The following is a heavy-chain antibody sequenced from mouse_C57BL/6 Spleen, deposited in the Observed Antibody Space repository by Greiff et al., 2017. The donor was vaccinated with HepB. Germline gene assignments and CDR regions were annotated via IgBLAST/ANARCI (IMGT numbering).Heavy chain of an antibody. CDR1: GYTFTSYW. Sequence: QVQLQQSGAELVRPGSSVKLSCKASGYTFTSYWMDWVKQRPGQGLEWIGNIYPSDSETHYNQKFKDKATLTVDKSSSTAYMQLSSLTSEDSAVYYCARRSSGYDFDYWGQGTTLTVSS. J-gene: IGHJ2*01. D-gene: IGHD3-2*02. V-gene: IGHV1-61*01. CDR2: IYPSDSET. CDR3: ARRSSGYDFDY.